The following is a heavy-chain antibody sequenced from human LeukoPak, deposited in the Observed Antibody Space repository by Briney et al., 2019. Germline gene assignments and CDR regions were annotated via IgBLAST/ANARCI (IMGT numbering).Heavy chain of an antibody. V-gene: IGHV4-59*01. J-gene: IGHJ4*02. Sequence: SETLSLTCTVSGGSISSYYWSWIRQPPGKGLEWIGYIYYSGSTNYNPSLKSRVTISVDTSKNQFSLKLSSVTAADTAVYYCARARPQQQLDYWGQGTLVTFSS. CDR3: ARARPQQQLDY. CDR2: IYYSGST. D-gene: IGHD6-13*01. CDR1: GGSISSYY.